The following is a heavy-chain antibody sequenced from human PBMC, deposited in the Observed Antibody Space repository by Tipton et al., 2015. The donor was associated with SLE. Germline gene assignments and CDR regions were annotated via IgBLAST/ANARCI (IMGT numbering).Heavy chain of an antibody. CDR2: ISRNSDFI. V-gene: IGHV3-21*03. CDR3: ARHRDYNWFDP. J-gene: IGHJ5*02. Sequence: SLRLSCAASGFTFSSYWITWVRQAPGKGLEWVSSISRNSDFIYYADSVKGRFTISRDNAKKSLYLQMNSLRVEDTAVYYCARHRDYNWFDPWGQGTLVTVSS. CDR1: GFTFSSYW.